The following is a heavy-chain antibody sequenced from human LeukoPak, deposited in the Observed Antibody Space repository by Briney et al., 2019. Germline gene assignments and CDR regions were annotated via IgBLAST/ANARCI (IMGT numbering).Heavy chain of an antibody. CDR1: GFTFSSYA. Sequence: PGSSLRLSCAASGFTFSSYAMYWVRQAPGKGLEWVAVISYDGSNKYYADSVKGRFTISRDNSKNTLYLQMNSLRAEDTAVYYCATSNIVVVVTAPLDYWGQGTLVTVSS. CDR3: ATSNIVVVVTAPLDY. V-gene: IGHV3-30-3*01. J-gene: IGHJ4*02. CDR2: ISYDGSNK. D-gene: IGHD2-15*01.